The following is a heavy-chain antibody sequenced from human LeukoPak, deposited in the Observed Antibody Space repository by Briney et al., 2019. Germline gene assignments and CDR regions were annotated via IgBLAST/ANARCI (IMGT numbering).Heavy chain of an antibody. CDR2: IKSKTSGGTT. J-gene: IGHJ4*02. CDR1: GFNFNNAW. D-gene: IGHD6-6*01. V-gene: IGHV3-15*01. Sequence: PGGSPRLSCAASGFNFNNAWMSWVRQAPGMGLEWVGRIKSKTSGGTTDYAAPVEGRFTISRDDSKNTLFLQMNSLKTEDTAFYYCTTYMAARPDNFGFWGQGTLVTVSS. CDR3: TTYMAARPDNFGF.